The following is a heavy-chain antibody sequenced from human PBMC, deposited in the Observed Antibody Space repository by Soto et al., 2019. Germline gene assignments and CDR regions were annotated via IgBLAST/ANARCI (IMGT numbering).Heavy chain of an antibody. V-gene: IGHV1-46*01. Sequence: ASVKVSCKASGYTFTSYYMHWVRQAPGQGLEWMGIINPSGGSTSYAQKFQGRVTMTRDTSTSTVYMELSRLRSDDTAVYYCARDLSIIAAAGNIPSDYYYYGMDVWGQGTTVTVSS. CDR3: ARDLSIIAAAGNIPSDYYYYGMDV. CDR1: GYTFTSYY. D-gene: IGHD6-13*01. J-gene: IGHJ6*02. CDR2: INPSGGST.